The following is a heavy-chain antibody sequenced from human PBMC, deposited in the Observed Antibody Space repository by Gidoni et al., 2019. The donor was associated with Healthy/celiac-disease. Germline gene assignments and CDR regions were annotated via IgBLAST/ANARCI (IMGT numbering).Heavy chain of an antibody. J-gene: IGHJ3*02. D-gene: IGHD2-2*01. CDR2: ISGSGGST. Sequence: EVQLLESGGGLVQPGGSLRLSCAASGFTFSSYAMSWVRQAPGKGLEWVSAISGSGGSTYYADSVKGRFTISRDNSKNTLYLQMNSLRAEDTAVYYCAKEYQLLSNKRNAFDIWGQGTMVTVSS. CDR3: AKEYQLLSNKRNAFDI. CDR1: GFTFSSYA. V-gene: IGHV3-23*01.